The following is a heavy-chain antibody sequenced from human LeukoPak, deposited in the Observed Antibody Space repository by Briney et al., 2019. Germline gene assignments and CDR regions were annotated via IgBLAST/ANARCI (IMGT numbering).Heavy chain of an antibody. J-gene: IGHJ3*02. CDR2: INHSGSS. CDR1: GGSFSGYY. D-gene: IGHD5-12*01. CDR3: ARESNTYEKRGAFDI. Sequence: SETLSLTCAVYGGSFSGYYWSWIRQPPGKGLEWIGEINHSGSSNYNPSLKSRVTISVDTSKNQFSLKLSSVTAAVTAVYYCARESNTYEKRGAFDIWGQGTMVTVSS. V-gene: IGHV4-34*01.